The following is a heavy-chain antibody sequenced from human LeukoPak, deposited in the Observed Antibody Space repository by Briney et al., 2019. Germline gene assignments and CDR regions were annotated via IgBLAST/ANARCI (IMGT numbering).Heavy chain of an antibody. Sequence: GGSLSLSCAASGLTFTSFTMNWVRQAPGKGLDWVSSISIGSDYIYYADSVKGRFTISRDNAKNSLYLQMNSLRAEDTAVYYCAREGCSSTSCYEGENWFDPWGQGTLVTVSS. D-gene: IGHD2-2*01. CDR3: AREGCSSTSCYEGENWFDP. CDR1: GLTFTSFT. CDR2: ISIGSDYI. V-gene: IGHV3-21*01. J-gene: IGHJ5*02.